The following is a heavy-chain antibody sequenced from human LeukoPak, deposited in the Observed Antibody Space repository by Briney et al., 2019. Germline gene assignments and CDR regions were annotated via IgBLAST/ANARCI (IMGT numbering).Heavy chain of an antibody. D-gene: IGHD2-15*01. Sequence: KPSETLSLTCAVSGYSINSGHYWGWIRQPPGKGLEWIGSIYHSGATFYNSSLKSRVTISVDTSKNQFSLKVTPVTAADTAVYYCMRGVAAHRRFDYWGQGTLVTVSS. J-gene: IGHJ4*02. CDR1: GYSINSGHY. CDR3: MRGVAAHRRFDY. V-gene: IGHV4-38-2*01. CDR2: IYHSGAT.